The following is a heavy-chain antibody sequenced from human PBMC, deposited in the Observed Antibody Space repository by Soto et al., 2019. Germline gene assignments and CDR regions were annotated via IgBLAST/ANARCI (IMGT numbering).Heavy chain of an antibody. V-gene: IGHV3-30-3*01. D-gene: IGHD2-8*01. Sequence: GGSLRLSCAASGFTFSDYALNWVRQAPGKGLEWVAAMSYDGSNKYYADSVKGRFIISRDNSKNALYLQMSSLRPEDTAVYYCARDREGTGVYRRYYLYGVDVWGPGTTVTLSS. CDR1: GFTFSDYA. CDR3: ARDREGTGVYRRYYLYGVDV. CDR2: MSYDGSNK. J-gene: IGHJ6*02.